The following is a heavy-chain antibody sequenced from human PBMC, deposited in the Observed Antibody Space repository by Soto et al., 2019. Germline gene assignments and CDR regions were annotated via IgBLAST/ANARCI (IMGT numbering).Heavy chain of an antibody. Sequence: ASVKVSCKASGYTFASYGISWVRQAPGQGLEWMGWISAYNGNTNYAQKLQGRVTMTTDTSTSTAYMELRSLRSDDTAVYYCAREKSSGNYNDYWRQGTLVTVSS. CDR3: AREKSSGNYNDY. V-gene: IGHV1-18*01. D-gene: IGHD3-22*01. J-gene: IGHJ4*02. CDR2: ISAYNGNT. CDR1: GYTFASYG.